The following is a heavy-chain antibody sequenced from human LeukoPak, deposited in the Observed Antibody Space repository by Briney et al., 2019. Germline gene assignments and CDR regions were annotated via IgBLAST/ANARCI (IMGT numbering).Heavy chain of an antibody. CDR1: GFAVSSNY. J-gene: IGHJ4*02. CDR3: ARSIPYGTTWYGRSDC. CDR2: IYSGGST. V-gene: IGHV3-53*01. D-gene: IGHD6-13*01. Sequence: PGGSLRLSCAASGFAVSSNYMSWVRQAPGKGLEWVSVIYSGGSTYYADSVKGRFTISRDNSKNTLYLQMNSLRAEDTAIYYCARSIPYGTTWYGRSDCWGQGTLVTVSS.